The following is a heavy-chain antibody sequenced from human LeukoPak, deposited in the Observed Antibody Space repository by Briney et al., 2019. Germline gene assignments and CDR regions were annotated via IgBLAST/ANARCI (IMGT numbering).Heavy chain of an antibody. CDR2: SGTGGDT. V-gene: IGHV3-23*01. CDR3: ANGRPEDV. Sequence: GGSLRLSCAVSGFTFSSYAMSWVRQAPGRGLEWVSLSGTGGDTYYADSVKGRFTISRDISKNTLYLQMNSLRAEDTAVYYCANGRPEDVWGKGTTVTVSS. J-gene: IGHJ6*04. CDR1: GFTFSSYA.